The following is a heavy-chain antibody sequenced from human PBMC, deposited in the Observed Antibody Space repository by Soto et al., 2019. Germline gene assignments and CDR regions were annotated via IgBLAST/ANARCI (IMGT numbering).Heavy chain of an antibody. CDR2: IYTSGST. CDR3: ARGDIAAAGTGFIDYYCGMDV. Sequence: SETLSLTCTVSGGSISSYYWSWIRQPAEKGLEWIGRIYTSGSTNYNPSLKSRVTMSVDTSKNQFSLKLSSVTAADTAVYYCARGDIAAAGTGFIDYYCGMDVWGQGTTVTVSS. CDR1: GGSISSYY. D-gene: IGHD6-13*01. J-gene: IGHJ6*02. V-gene: IGHV4-4*07.